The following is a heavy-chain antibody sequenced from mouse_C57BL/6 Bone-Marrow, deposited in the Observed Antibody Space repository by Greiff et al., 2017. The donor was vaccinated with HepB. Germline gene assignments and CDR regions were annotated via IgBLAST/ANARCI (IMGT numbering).Heavy chain of an antibody. D-gene: IGHD1-1*01. CDR2: ISSGGSYT. CDR1: GFTFSSYG. J-gene: IGHJ3*01. Sequence: EVKLVESGGDLVKPGGSLKLSCAASGFTFSSYGMSWVRQTPDKRLEWVATISSGGSYTYYPDSVKGRFTISRDNAKNTLYLQMSSRKSEDTALYYCSREYYGSSYVAWFAYWGQGTLVTVSA. CDR3: SREYYGSSYVAWFAY. V-gene: IGHV5-6*01.